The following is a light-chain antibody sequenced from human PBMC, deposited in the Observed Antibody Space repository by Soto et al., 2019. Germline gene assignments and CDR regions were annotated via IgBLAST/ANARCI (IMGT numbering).Light chain of an antibody. J-gene: IGKJ2*01. V-gene: IGKV3-20*01. CDR3: QQYGSSRGSYT. Sequence: EIVLTQSPGTLSLSPGERATLSCRASQSVSSSYLAWYQQKPGQAPRLLIYGASSRATGIPDRFSGSGSGTDFTLTISRLGPEDFAVYYCQQYGSSRGSYTFGRGTKLEIK. CDR2: GAS. CDR1: QSVSSSY.